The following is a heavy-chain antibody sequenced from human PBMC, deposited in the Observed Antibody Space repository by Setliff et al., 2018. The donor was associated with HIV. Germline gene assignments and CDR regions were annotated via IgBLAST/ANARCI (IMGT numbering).Heavy chain of an antibody. CDR3: ARDKEGATHAYDI. CDR2: IYNSGST. V-gene: IGHV4-4*08. Sequence: KTSETLSLTCAVSGGSISSYFWSWVRQSPGKGLEWIGYIYNSGSTRYNPSLEGRVTISVDTSKNEFSLKLTSVTAADTAVYYCARDKEGATHAYDIWGQGTMVTVSS. J-gene: IGHJ3*02. CDR1: GGSISSYF. D-gene: IGHD1-26*01.